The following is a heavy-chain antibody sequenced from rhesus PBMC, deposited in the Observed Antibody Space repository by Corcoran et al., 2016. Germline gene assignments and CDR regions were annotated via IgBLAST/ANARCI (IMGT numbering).Heavy chain of an antibody. V-gene: IGHV4-80*01. CDR1: GDSISSYW. D-gene: IGHD6-37*01. J-gene: IGHJ4*01. CDR2: MNGKSGST. Sequence: QVQLQESGPGLVKPSEILSLTCAVSGDSISSYWWSWIRQPPGKGLKGIGEMNGKSGSTYNNPTQKSRITISKDASKNQFSLRLSAVTAADTAVYYCAREAVAGRLFHYWGQGVLVTVSS. CDR3: AREAVAGRLFHY.